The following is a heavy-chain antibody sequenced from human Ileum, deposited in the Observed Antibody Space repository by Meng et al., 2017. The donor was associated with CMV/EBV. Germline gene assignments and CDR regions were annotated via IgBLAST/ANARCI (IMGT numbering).Heavy chain of an antibody. CDR2: VRYDASDI. V-gene: IGHV3-30*02. Sequence: GGSLRLSCAASGFSFSDYGMHWIRQAPGKGLEWVAFVRYDASDIFYADSVKGRFTISRDNSRNTIHLQMNRVRAEDTAVYYCAKGGGWLQSTIYYWGQGTLVTVSS. J-gene: IGHJ4*02. D-gene: IGHD5-24*01. CDR1: GFSFSDYG. CDR3: AKGGGWLQSTIYY.